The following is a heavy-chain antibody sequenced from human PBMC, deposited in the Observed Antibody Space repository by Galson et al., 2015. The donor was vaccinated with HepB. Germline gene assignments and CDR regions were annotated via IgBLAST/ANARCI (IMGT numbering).Heavy chain of an antibody. D-gene: IGHD1-1*01. V-gene: IGHV3-30-3*01. Sequence: SLRLSCAASGFSLSTYWMSWVRQAPGEGLEWVAAISHNGYHIHYADSVEGRFTISRDNSRNTLYVQMNNLRVEDSCLYYCARSRPLERRFDSWGQGILVTVSS. CDR2: ISHNGYHI. CDR3: ARSRPLERRFDS. J-gene: IGHJ4*02. CDR1: GFSLSTYW.